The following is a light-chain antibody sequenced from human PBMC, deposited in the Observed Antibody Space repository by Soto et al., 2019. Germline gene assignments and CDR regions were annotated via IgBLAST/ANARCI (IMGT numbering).Light chain of an antibody. J-gene: IGLJ3*02. V-gene: IGLV1-40*01. CDR3: QSFDSSLSGSGV. CDR2: GNN. CDR1: SSNIGASYD. Sequence: QSVLTQAPSASGDPGQRVTISCTGSSSNIGASYDVHWYQQVPGTAPKLLIYGNNNRPSGVPDRFSGSKSGTSASLAITGLQAEDEADYYCQSFDSSLSGSGVFGGGTKVTVL.